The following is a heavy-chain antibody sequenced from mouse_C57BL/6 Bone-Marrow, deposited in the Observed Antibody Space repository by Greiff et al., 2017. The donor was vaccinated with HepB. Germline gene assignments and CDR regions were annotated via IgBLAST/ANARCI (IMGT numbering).Heavy chain of an antibody. D-gene: IGHD1-1*01. J-gene: IGHJ2*01. V-gene: IGHV1-54*01. CDR1: GYAFTNYL. CDR2: INPGSGGT. CDR3: SRRDYYAYYFDY. Sequence: VQLQQSGAELVRPGTSVKVSCKASGYAFTNYLIEWVKQRPGQGLEWIGVINPGSGGTNYNEKVKGKATLTADKSSSTAYMQLSSLTSEDSAVDFCSRRDYYAYYFDYWGQGTTLTFSS.